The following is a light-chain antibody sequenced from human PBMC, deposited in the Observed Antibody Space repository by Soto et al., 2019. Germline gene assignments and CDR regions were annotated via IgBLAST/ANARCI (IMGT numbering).Light chain of an antibody. V-gene: IGKV1-5*03. Sequence: DIQMTQSPSTMSASVGDRVAITCRASQTIDSWLACYQQRPGKPPNLLIYKASTLASGVPSRFSGSGSGTEFTLTINSLQPDDFATYYCQQYHIYSGTFGQGTKVDIK. CDR3: QQYHIYSGT. CDR2: KAS. J-gene: IGKJ1*01. CDR1: QTIDSW.